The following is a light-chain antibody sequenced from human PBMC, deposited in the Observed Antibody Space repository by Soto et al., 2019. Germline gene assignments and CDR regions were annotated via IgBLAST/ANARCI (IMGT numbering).Light chain of an antibody. CDR2: SAS. CDR3: QQYGGSPLVT. Sequence: ETVLTQSPGTLSLSPGERATLSCRASQSISSGYLAWYQQRPGQAPRLLISSASNRATGIPDRFSGSGSGTDFTLTISRLEPEDFAVYYCQQYGGSPLVTFGGGTKVEIK. CDR1: QSISSGY. V-gene: IGKV3-20*01. J-gene: IGKJ4*01.